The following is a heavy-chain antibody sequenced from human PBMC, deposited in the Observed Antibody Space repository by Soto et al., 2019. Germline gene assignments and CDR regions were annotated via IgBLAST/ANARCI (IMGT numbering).Heavy chain of an antibody. Sequence: SETLSLTCPVSGGSVSSGSYYWSWIRQPPGKGLEWIGYIYYSGSTNYNPSLKSRVTISVDTSKNQFSLKLSSVTAADTAVYYCARVSSSGWYGGFDYWGQGTLVTVSS. D-gene: IGHD6-19*01. J-gene: IGHJ4*02. CDR1: GGSVSSGSYY. CDR2: IYYSGST. V-gene: IGHV4-61*01. CDR3: ARVSSSGWYGGFDY.